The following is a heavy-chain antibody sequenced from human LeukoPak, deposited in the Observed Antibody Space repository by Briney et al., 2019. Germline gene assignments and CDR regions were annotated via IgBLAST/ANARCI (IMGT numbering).Heavy chain of an antibody. Sequence: PGGSLRLSCAASGFTFSSYGMHWVRQAPGKGLEWLAVLSYDGRNKYYADPVKGRFTISRDNSKNTLYLQMNSLRAEDTAVYYCAKDSDSYASDYYFDYWGQGTLVTVSS. V-gene: IGHV3-30*18. CDR3: AKDSDSYASDYYFDY. CDR2: LSYDGRNK. CDR1: GFTFSSYG. D-gene: IGHD5-18*01. J-gene: IGHJ4*02.